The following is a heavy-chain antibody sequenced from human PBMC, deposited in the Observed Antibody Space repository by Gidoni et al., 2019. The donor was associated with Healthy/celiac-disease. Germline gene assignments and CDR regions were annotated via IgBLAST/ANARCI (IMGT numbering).Heavy chain of an antibody. V-gene: IGHV1-8*01. CDR1: GYTFTSYD. CDR2: MNPNRGNT. J-gene: IGHJ2*01. CDR3: ARALGVVYATFYWDFDL. D-gene: IGHD2-8*02. Sequence: QVQLVQSGAEVKKPGASVKVSCKASGYTFTSYDINWVRQATGQGLEWMGWMNPNRGNTGYAQKVQGRVNMTRNTSISTTYMELSRLRSGETGGYYWARALGVVYATFYWDFDLWGRGTLVTVSS.